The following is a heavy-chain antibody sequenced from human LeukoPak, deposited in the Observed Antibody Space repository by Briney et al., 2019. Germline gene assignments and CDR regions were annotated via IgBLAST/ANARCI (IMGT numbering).Heavy chain of an antibody. CDR3: ARAQGGIYYDSSGYYYS. CDR2: MNPNSGNT. V-gene: IGHV1-8*01. D-gene: IGHD3-22*01. CDR1: GYTFTSYD. Sequence: ASVKASCKASGYTFTSYDINWVRQATGQGLEWMGWMNPNSGNTGYAQKFQGRVTMTRNTSISTAYMELSSLRSEDTVVYYCARAQGGIYYDSSGYYYSWGQGTLVTVSS. J-gene: IGHJ4*02.